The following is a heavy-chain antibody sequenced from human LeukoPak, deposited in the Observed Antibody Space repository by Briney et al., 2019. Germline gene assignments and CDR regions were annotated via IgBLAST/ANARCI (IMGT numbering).Heavy chain of an antibody. V-gene: IGHV4-39*07. D-gene: IGHD6-13*01. Sequence: SETLSLTCTVSGDSISSSSYYWGWIRQPPGKGLEWIGSIYYSGSTSYNPSLKSRVTISLDTSKNQFSLKLTSVTAADTAVYYCARKGYSISWYSPWGQGTLVTVSS. CDR1: GDSISSSSYY. CDR3: ARKGYSISWYSP. CDR2: IYYSGST. J-gene: IGHJ5*02.